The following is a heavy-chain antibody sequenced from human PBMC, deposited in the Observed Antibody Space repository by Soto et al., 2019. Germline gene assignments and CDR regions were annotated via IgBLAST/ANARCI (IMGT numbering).Heavy chain of an antibody. CDR1: GYSFTRTW. J-gene: IGHJ5*02. Sequence: PGESLKISCKASGYSFTRTWISWVRQMPGKGLEWMGRIDPTDSYTNYSPSFQGHVTISVDKSSSTAYVQWRSLKPSDTAMYYCETTIPPSGSSFFSWFDPWGQGTLVTVSS. D-gene: IGHD1-26*01. CDR3: ETTIPPSGSSFFSWFDP. CDR2: IDPTDSYT. V-gene: IGHV5-10-1*01.